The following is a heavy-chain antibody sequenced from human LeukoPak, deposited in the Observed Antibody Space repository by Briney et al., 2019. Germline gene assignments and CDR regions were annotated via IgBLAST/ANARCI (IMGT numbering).Heavy chain of an antibody. CDR2: INPNSGGT. Sequence: ASVKVSCKASGYTFTGYYMHWVRQAPGQGLEWMGRINPNSGGTNYAQKFQGRVTMTRDTSISTAYMELSRLRSDDTAVDYCARLPRNYRAPDYQGQGTLVTVSS. V-gene: IGHV1-2*06. J-gene: IGHJ4*02. CDR1: GYTFTGYY. D-gene: IGHD1-7*01. CDR3: ARLPRNYRAPDY.